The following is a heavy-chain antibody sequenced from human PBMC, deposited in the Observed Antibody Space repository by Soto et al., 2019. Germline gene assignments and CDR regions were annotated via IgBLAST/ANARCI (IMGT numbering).Heavy chain of an antibody. D-gene: IGHD6-13*01. J-gene: IGHJ6*02. V-gene: IGHV5-51*01. Sequence: GESLKISCKGSGYSFTSYWIAWMRQMPGKGLEWMGIIYPGDSDTRYSPSFQGQVTISADKSISTAYLQWSSLKASDTAMYYCARTSAAGKYYYGMDVWGQGTTVTVSS. CDR2: IYPGDSDT. CDR1: GYSFTSYW. CDR3: ARTSAAGKYYYGMDV.